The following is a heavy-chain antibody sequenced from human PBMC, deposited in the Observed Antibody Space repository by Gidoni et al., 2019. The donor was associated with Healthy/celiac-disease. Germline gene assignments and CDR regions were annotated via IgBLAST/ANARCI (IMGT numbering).Heavy chain of an antibody. CDR3: ARDWFGGSY. CDR2: THRSGSP. J-gene: IGHJ4*02. V-gene: IGHV4-4*01. D-gene: IGHD3-10*01. Sequence: QVQLHESRPGLVTPSGTLSLTCAVSGGSISISNWLSWVRRPPGKGLERIGVTHRSGSPNFNRSLKSRVTISVDKSKNQFALKRSAVTAADTAVYCCARDWFGGSYWGQGTLVTVSS. CDR1: GGSISISNW.